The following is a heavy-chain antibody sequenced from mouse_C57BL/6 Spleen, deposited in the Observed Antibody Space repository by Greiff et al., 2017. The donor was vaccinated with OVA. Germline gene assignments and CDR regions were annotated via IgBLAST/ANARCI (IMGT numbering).Heavy chain of an antibody. CDR1: GFSLTSYG. V-gene: IGHV2-2*01. CDR3: ARNGPGYFDV. Sequence: QVQLQQSGPGLVQPSQSLSITCTVSGFSLTSYGVHWVRQSPGKGLEWLGVIWSGGSTDYKAAFISRLSISKDNSKSQVFFKMNSLQADDTAIYYSARNGPGYFDVWGTGTTVTVSS. J-gene: IGHJ1*03. CDR2: IWSGGST.